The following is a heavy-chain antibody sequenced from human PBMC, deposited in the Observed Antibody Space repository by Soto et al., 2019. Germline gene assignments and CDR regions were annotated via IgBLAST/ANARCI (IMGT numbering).Heavy chain of an antibody. CDR3: ATGTAGDSSGYWVY. CDR1: VGTFSSYA. J-gene: IGHJ4*02. V-gene: IGHV1-69*01. Sequence: QVQLVQSGAEVKKPGSSVKVSCRGSVGTFSSYAINWVRQAPGQGLEWMGGIIPVLGTEDYSQKFQGRVTITADESTSTAYMELSSLRSEDAAVYYYATGTAGDSSGYWVYWGQGTLVTVSS. D-gene: IGHD3-22*01. CDR2: IIPVLGTE.